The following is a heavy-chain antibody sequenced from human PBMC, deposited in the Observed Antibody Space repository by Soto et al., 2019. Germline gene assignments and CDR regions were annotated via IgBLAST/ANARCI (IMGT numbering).Heavy chain of an antibody. Sequence: PGGSLRLSCAASGVTFSSYTMSWVRQAPGKGLEWVSAISGSGGSTYYADSVKGRFIISRDNSKNTLYLQMNSLRAEDTAVYYCAKDPRYYYGSAPGGGFDIWGQGTMVTVSS. CDR1: GVTFSSYT. J-gene: IGHJ3*02. CDR3: AKDPRYYYGSAPGGGFDI. D-gene: IGHD3-10*01. V-gene: IGHV3-23*01. CDR2: ISGSGGST.